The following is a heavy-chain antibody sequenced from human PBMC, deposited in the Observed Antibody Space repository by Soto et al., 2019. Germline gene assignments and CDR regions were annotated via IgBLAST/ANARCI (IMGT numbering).Heavy chain of an antibody. CDR1: GFTFSSYS. D-gene: IGHD3-22*01. J-gene: IGHJ4*02. Sequence: PGGSLRLSCAASGFTFSSYSMNWVRQAPGKGLEWVSYISSSSSTTYYADSVKGRFTISRDNSKNTLYLQMNSLRAEDTAVYYCARVEGAYYDSSGYPTQNYFDYWGQGTLVTVSS. V-gene: IGHV3-48*01. CDR3: ARVEGAYYDSSGYPTQNYFDY. CDR2: ISSSSSTT.